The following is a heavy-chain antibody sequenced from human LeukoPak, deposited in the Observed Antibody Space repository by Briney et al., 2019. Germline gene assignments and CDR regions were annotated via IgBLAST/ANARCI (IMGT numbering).Heavy chain of an antibody. D-gene: IGHD3-10*01. CDR1: GGSFSGYY. CDR2: INHSGST. CDR3: ARGYWGGVDY. J-gene: IGHJ4*02. V-gene: IGHV4-34*01. Sequence: SETLSLTCAVYGGSFSGYYWSWIRQPPGKGLEWIGEINHSGSTNYNPSLKSRVTISVDTSKNQFSLKLSSVTAADTAVYYCARGYWGGVDYWGRGTLVTVSS.